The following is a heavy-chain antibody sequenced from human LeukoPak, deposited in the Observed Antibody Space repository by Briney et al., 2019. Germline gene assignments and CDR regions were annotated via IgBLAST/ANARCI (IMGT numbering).Heavy chain of an antibody. CDR3: ARGLAPRFGTTSNWFDP. CDR1: GGSISSGSYY. CDR2: IYYRGST. V-gene: IGHV4-61*01. D-gene: IGHD2/OR15-2a*01. Sequence: SETLSLTCTVSGGSISSGSYYWSWIRQPPGKGLEWIGYIYYRGSTNYNPSLKSRVTISVDTSKNQFSLKLSSVTAADTAVYYCARGLAPRFGTTSNWFDPWGQGTLVTVSS. J-gene: IGHJ5*02.